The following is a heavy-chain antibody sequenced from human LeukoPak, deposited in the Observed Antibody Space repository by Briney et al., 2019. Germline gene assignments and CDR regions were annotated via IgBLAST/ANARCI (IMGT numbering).Heavy chain of an antibody. CDR1: GFTFSRYW. CDR3: ARRVPNEVITDYFDY. J-gene: IGHJ4*02. D-gene: IGHD3-16*01. Sequence: PGGSLRLSCAASGFTFSRYWIHWVRQAPGKGLEWVSRINPDGSTTTYADSVKGRFTISRDNAKNTVYLQMNSLRAEDTAVYYCARRVPNEVITDYFDYWGPGTLVTVSS. V-gene: IGHV3-74*01. CDR2: INPDGSTT.